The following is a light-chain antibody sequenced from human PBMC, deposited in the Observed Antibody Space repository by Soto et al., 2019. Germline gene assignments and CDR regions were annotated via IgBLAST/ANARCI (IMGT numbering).Light chain of an antibody. V-gene: IGKV3-15*01. CDR2: GAS. CDR1: QIVRSN. CDR3: QQYDNWPLT. J-gene: IGKJ4*01. Sequence: EITMTQSPATLSVSPGEEATLSCRASQIVRSNLAWYQQKPGQAPRLLIYGASTRAIGIPARFSGSGSGTEFTLTINSLQSEDFAVYYCQQYDNWPLTFGGGTKVEIK.